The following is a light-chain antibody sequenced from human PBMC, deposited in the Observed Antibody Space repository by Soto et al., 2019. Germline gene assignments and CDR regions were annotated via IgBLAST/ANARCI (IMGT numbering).Light chain of an antibody. CDR3: CSYARSNTWV. Sequence: QSVLTQPASVSGSPGQSITISCTGTSSDVGRYNLVSWYQHHTGKAPKLMIYEDNKRPSGVSNRFSGSKSGNTASLTNSGLQADDEADYYCCSYARSNTWVFGGGTKLTVL. CDR2: EDN. J-gene: IGLJ3*02. V-gene: IGLV2-23*01. CDR1: SSDVGRYNL.